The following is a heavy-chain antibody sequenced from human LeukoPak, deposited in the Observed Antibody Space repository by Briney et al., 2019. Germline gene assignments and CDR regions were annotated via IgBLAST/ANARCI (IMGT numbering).Heavy chain of an antibody. J-gene: IGHJ6*02. CDR1: GGTFSSYA. CDR2: IIPILGIA. D-gene: IGHD4-17*01. Sequence: SVKVSCKASGGTFSSYAISWVRQASGQGLEWMGRIIPILGIANYAQKFQGRVTITADKSTSTAYMELSSLRSEDTAVYYCARDDGDYAIYYYYGMDVWGQGTTVTVSS. CDR3: ARDDGDYAIYYYYGMDV. V-gene: IGHV1-69*04.